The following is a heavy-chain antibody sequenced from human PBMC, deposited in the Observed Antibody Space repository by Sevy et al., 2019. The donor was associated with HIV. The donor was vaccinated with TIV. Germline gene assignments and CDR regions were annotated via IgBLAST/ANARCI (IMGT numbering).Heavy chain of an antibody. CDR3: XXXXXXXPGRMDV. V-gene: IGHV3-23*01. CDR1: GFTFDSYA. CDR2: ISGSALTT. Sequence: GGSLRLSCAASGFTFDSYAMNWVRQAPGKGLEWVSAISGSALTTYYAGSVKGRFTISRDNSKNTLYLQMNSLRAEDXXXXXXXXXXXXXPGRMDVWGQGTTVTVSS. J-gene: IGHJ6*02.